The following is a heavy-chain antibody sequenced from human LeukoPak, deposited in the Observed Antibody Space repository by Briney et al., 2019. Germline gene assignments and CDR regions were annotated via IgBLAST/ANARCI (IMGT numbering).Heavy chain of an antibody. J-gene: IGHJ5*02. Sequence: GRSLRPSCAASGFTFSSYAMHWVRQAPGKGLEWVAVISYDGSNKYYADSVKGRFTISRDNSKNTLYLQMNSLRAEDTAVYYCARDGPGGSEWFDPWGQGTLVTVSS. CDR3: ARDGPGGSEWFDP. V-gene: IGHV3-30-3*01. D-gene: IGHD3-10*01. CDR2: ISYDGSNK. CDR1: GFTFSSYA.